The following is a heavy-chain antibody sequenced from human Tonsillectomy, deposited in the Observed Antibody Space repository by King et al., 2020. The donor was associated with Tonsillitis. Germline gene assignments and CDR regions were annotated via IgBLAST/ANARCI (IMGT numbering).Heavy chain of an antibody. CDR2: IWYDGSNK. D-gene: IGHD3-22*01. J-gene: IGHJ3*02. CDR3: ARDGGSITMIVVDDAFDI. CDR1: GFTFSSYG. Sequence: VQLVESGGGVVPPGRSLRLSCAASGFTFSSYGMHWVRQAPGKGLEWVAVIWYDGSNKYYADSVKGRFTISRDNSKNTLYLQMNSLRAEDTAVYYCARDGGSITMIVVDDAFDIWGQGTMVTVSS. V-gene: IGHV3-33*08.